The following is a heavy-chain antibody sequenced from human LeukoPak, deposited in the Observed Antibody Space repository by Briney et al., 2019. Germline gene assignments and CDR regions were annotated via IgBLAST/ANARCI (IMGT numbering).Heavy chain of an antibody. Sequence: SGGSLRLFCAASGFTFSRYSTNWLRQAPGKGLEWVSSISSSSSYIYYADSVKGRFTISRDNAKNSLYLQMNSLRAEDTAVYYCARTEWLRLAADYYYGMDVWGQVTTVTVSS. CDR2: ISSSSSYI. CDR3: ARTEWLRLAADYYYGMDV. CDR1: GFTFSRYS. D-gene: IGHD5-12*01. V-gene: IGHV3-21*01. J-gene: IGHJ6*02.